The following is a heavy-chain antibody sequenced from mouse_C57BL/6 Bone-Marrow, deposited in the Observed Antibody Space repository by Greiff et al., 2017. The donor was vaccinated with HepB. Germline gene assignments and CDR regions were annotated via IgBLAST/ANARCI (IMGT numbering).Heavy chain of an antibody. Sequence: EVKLVESGGGLVKPGGSLKLSCAASGFTFSDYGMHWVRQAPEKGLEWVAYISSGSSTIYYAGTVKGRFTISRDNAKNTLFLQMTSLRSEDTAMYYCARLGHRGPHYWGQGTTLTVAS. CDR1: GFTFSDYG. V-gene: IGHV5-17*01. CDR2: ISSGSSTI. J-gene: IGHJ2*01. CDR3: ARLGHRGPHY. D-gene: IGHD4-1*01.